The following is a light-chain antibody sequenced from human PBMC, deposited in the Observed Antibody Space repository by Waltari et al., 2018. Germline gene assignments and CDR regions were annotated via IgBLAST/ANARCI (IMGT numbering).Light chain of an antibody. CDR2: EDS. Sequence: QSALAQPPSASGSPGPSVTISCTGTSSDVGGYNYVSWYQQHPGKAPKLMIYEDSKRPSGVPDRFSGSKSGNTASLTVSGLQAEDEAAYYCSSYAGSNFVVFGGGTKVTVL. V-gene: IGLV2-8*01. CDR1: SSDVGGYNY. CDR3: SSYAGSNFVV. J-gene: IGLJ2*01.